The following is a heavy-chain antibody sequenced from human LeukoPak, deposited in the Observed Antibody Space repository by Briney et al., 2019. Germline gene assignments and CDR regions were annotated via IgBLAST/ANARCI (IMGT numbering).Heavy chain of an antibody. CDR2: IFYSGST. V-gene: IGHV4-4*02. CDR1: GGSISSSNW. CDR3: AKSNGYGLVDI. D-gene: IGHD3-10*01. Sequence: TSETLSLTCAVSGGSISSSNWWSWVRQPPGKGLEWIGNIFYSGSTYYSPSLKSRITISLATSRNQFSLKLNSVTAADTAVYYCAKSNGYGLVDIWGQGTMVTVSS. J-gene: IGHJ3*02.